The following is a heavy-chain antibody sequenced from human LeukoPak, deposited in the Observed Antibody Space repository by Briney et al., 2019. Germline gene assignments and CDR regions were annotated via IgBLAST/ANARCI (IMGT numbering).Heavy chain of an antibody. Sequence: SETLSLTCTVSGYSISSGYYWGWIRPPPGKGLEWIGNIHQSGSAYYNPSLKSRVTISVDTSKNQFSLNLSSVTAADTAVYYCARDQSGNFVYWGQGTLVTVSS. CDR2: IHQSGSA. CDR3: ARDQSGNFVY. J-gene: IGHJ4*02. V-gene: IGHV4-38-2*02. D-gene: IGHD1-26*01. CDR1: GYSISSGYY.